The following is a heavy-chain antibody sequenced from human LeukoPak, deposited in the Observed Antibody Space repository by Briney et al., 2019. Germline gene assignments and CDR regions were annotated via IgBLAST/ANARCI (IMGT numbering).Heavy chain of an antibody. D-gene: IGHD2-15*01. CDR1: GYTFTSYY. J-gene: IGHJ4*02. Sequence: ASVKVSCKASGYTFTSYYMHWVRQAPGQGLEWMGGIIPIFGTANYAQKFQGRVTITADKSTSTAYMELSSLRSEDTAVYYCAREERYCSGGSCYSAGIFDYWGQGTLVTVSS. CDR3: AREERYCSGGSCYSAGIFDY. CDR2: IIPIFGTA. V-gene: IGHV1-69*06.